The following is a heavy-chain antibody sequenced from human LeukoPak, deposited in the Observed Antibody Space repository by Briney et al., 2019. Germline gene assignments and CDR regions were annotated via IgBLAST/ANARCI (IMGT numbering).Heavy chain of an antibody. CDR2: ISWDGTT. V-gene: IGHV3-43*01. CDR1: GFTFEDYT. Sequence: GGSLRLSCVASGFTFEDYTMHWVRQAPGKTLGWVSLISWDGTTYYTDSVKGRLTISRDNSKNSLYLQMDTLRSEDTAFYYCVKDLSYESSGHVLEYWGQGTLVTVSS. J-gene: IGHJ4*02. CDR3: VKDLSYESSGHVLEY. D-gene: IGHD3-22*01.